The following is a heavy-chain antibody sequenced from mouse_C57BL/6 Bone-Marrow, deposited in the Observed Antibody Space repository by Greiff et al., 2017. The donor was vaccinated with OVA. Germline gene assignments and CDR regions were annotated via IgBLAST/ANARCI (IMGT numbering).Heavy chain of an antibody. Sequence: QVQLQQSDAELVKPGASVKISCKVSGYPFTDPTLHWMKQRPEQGLAWIGYIYPRDGSPTYHEKFQGKATFTADTSSSTAYRQIKSLTSEDSAVYFCANSYYRNYGSSYYAMDDWGQGTSVTVSS. V-gene: IGHV1-78*01. J-gene: IGHJ4*01. CDR1: GYPFTDPT. CDR3: ANSYYRNYGSSYYAMDD. D-gene: IGHD2-5*01. CDR2: IYPRDGSP.